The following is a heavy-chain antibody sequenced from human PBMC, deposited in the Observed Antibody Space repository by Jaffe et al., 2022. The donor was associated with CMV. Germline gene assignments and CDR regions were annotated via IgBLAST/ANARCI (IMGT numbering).Heavy chain of an antibody. Sequence: EVQLVESGGGLVKPGGSLRLSCAASGFTFSNAWMSWVRQAPGKGLEWVGRIKSKTDGGTTDYAAPVKGRFTISRDDSKNTLYLQMNSLKTEDTAVYYCTTYFYCSSTSCYFTEYYYGSGSYMIADYWGQGTLVTVSS. CDR3: TTYFYCSSTSCYFTEYYYGSGSYMIADY. CDR1: GFTFSNAW. D-gene: IGHD3-10*01. CDR2: IKSKTDGGTT. J-gene: IGHJ4*02. V-gene: IGHV3-15*01.